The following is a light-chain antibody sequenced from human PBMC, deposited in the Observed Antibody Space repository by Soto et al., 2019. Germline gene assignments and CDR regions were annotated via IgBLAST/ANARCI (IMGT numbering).Light chain of an antibody. CDR1: NIESKI. J-gene: IGLJ2*01. CDR2: RDS. Sequence: SYELPQALSVSVARGQTARLLCGGNNIESKIVHWYQQKPGQAPVVVIYRDSNRPSGIPERFSGSNSGSTATLTISRAQAGDEADYYCQVWDDGTVLFGGGTELTVL. CDR3: QVWDDGTVL. V-gene: IGLV3-9*01.